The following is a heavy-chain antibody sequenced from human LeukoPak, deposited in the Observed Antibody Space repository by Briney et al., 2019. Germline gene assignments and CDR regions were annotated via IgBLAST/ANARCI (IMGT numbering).Heavy chain of an antibody. Sequence: ASVKVSCKASGYTFTSYDINWVRQATGQGLEWMGWMNPNSGNTGYAQKFQGRVTMTRNTSISTAYMELSSLRSEDTAVYFCGGGGGYYFTIDYWGQGTLVTVSS. J-gene: IGHJ4*02. CDR3: GGGGGYYFTIDY. CDR1: GYTFTSYD. CDR2: MNPNSGNT. D-gene: IGHD3-3*01. V-gene: IGHV1-8*01.